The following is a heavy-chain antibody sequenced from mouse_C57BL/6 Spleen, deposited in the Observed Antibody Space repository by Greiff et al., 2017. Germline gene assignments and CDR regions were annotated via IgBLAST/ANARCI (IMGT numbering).Heavy chain of an antibody. CDR3: ARLGRNYGPFAY. CDR1: GYAFSSYW. J-gene: IGHJ3*01. Sequence: EVKLMESGAELVKPGASVKISCKASGYAFSSYWMNWVKQSNGKSLVWIGVINPNYGTTSYNQKFKGKATLTVDQSSSTAYMQLNSLTSEDSAVYYCARLGRNYGPFAYWGQGTLVTVSA. V-gene: IGHV1-39*01. D-gene: IGHD1-1*02. CDR2: INPNYGTT.